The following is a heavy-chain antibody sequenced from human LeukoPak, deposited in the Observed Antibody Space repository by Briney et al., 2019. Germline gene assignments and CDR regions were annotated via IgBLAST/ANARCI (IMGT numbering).Heavy chain of an antibody. CDR1: GYTFTSYD. J-gene: IGHJ5*02. D-gene: IGHD2-2*01. CDR2: MNPNSGNT. V-gene: IGHV1-8*03. CDR3: ARGVGYCSSTSCYFWFDP. Sequence: ASVTVSCKASGYTFTSYDINWVRQAPGQGLEWMGWMNPNSGNTGYAQKFQGRVTITRNTSISTAYMELSSLRSEDTAVYYCARGVGYCSSTSCYFWFDPWGQGTLVTVSS.